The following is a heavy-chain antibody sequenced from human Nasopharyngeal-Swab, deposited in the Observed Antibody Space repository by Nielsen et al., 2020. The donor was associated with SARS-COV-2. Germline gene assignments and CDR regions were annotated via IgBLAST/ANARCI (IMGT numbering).Heavy chain of an antibody. CDR2: IKGDGSDE. V-gene: IGHV3-7*01. Sequence: LKISCVASGFSFRSYWMTWVRQAPGKGLEWVANIKGDGSDEKYADSVKGRFTISRDNARDSLFLQMHSLSVEDTAVYFCARLHSTATTESWGQGTRVTVSS. J-gene: IGHJ5*02. CDR3: ARLHSTATTES. CDR1: GFSFRSYW. D-gene: IGHD1-26*01.